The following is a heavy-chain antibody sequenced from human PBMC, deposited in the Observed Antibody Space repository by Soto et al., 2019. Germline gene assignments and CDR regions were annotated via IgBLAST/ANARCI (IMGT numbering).Heavy chain of an antibody. CDR3: ARGGVSSRTFDY. J-gene: IGHJ4*02. Sequence: PGESLKISCKGSGYNFAGYWIAWVRQMPGEGLELMGIIYPSDSDTRYRPSFQAQVTISADKSISSAYLQWSSLRASDTAMYCCARGGVSSRTFDYWGQGTPVTVSS. V-gene: IGHV5-51*01. CDR2: IYPSDSDT. D-gene: IGHD3-3*01. CDR1: GYNFAGYW.